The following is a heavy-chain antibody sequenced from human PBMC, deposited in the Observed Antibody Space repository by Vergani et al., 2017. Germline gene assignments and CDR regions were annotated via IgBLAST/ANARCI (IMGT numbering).Heavy chain of an antibody. CDR2: IYYSGST. Sequence: QVQLQESGPGLVKPSETLSLTCTVFGGSISSYYWSWIRQPPGKGLEWIGYIYYSGSTNYNPSLKSRVTIAVDTSKNQFSLKLSSVTAADTAVYYCARVVGATYYYYYYYMDVWGKGTTVTVSS. CDR3: ARVVGATYYYYYYYMDV. V-gene: IGHV4-59*01. J-gene: IGHJ6*03. CDR1: GGSISSYY. D-gene: IGHD1-26*01.